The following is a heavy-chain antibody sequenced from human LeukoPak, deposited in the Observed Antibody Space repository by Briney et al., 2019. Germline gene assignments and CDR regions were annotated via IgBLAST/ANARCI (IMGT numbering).Heavy chain of an antibody. V-gene: IGHV4-31*03. CDR3: ARSSGWRDALDF. J-gene: IGHJ3*01. CDR1: GGSISISGFY. Sequence: PSETLSLTCSVSGGSISISGFYWNWLRQLPGKGLEWIGYTYNSGNTYYNPSFGSRVTISTDTSMNQFFLKSHSVTAADTAVYYCARSSGWRDALDFWGRGTMVTVSS. CDR2: TYNSGNT. D-gene: IGHD6-19*01.